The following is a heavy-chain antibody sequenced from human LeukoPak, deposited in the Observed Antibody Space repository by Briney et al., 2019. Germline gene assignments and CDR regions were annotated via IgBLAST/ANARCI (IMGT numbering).Heavy chain of an antibody. CDR2: IYYSGST. CDR1: GGSISSYY. V-gene: IGHV4-59*01. Sequence: SETLSLTCTVSGGSISSYYWSWIRQPPGKGLECIGYIYYSGSTNYNPSLKSRVTISVDTSKNQFSLKLGSVTAADTAVYYCARTDGSGSFLGYYFDYWGQGTLVTVSS. CDR3: ARTDGSGSFLGYYFDY. J-gene: IGHJ4*02. D-gene: IGHD3-10*01.